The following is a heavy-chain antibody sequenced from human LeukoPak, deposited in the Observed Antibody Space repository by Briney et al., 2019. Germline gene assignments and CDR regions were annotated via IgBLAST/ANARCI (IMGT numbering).Heavy chain of an antibody. CDR3: ARDYYYDSSGYYYRDYYYYYMDV. D-gene: IGHD3-22*01. CDR2: ISAYNGNT. CDR1: GYTFTSYG. J-gene: IGHJ6*03. Sequence: ASVKVSCKASGYTFTSYGISWVRQAPGQGLEWMGWISAYNGNTNYAQKLQGRVTMTTDTSTSTAYMELRSLRSDDTAVYYCARDYYYDSSGYYYRDYYYYYMDVWGKGTTVTVSS. V-gene: IGHV1-18*01.